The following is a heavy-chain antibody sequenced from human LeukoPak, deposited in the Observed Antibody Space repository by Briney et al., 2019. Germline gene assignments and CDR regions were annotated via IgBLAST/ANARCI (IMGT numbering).Heavy chain of an antibody. J-gene: IGHJ4*02. CDR3: AREEGYYDSSGSYDY. D-gene: IGHD3-22*01. Sequence: PGGSLRLSCAASGFTFSCYGMHWVRQAPGKGLEWVAVISYDGSNKYYADSVKGRFTISRDNSKNTLYLQMNSLRAEDTAVYYCAREEGYYDSSGSYDYWGQGTLVTVSS. V-gene: IGHV3-30*03. CDR2: ISYDGSNK. CDR1: GFTFSCYG.